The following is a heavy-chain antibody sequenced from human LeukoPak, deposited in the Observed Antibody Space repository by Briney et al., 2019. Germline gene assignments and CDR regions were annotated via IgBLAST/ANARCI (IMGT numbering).Heavy chain of an antibody. V-gene: IGHV3-30*03. CDR3: ARGDYDGSGSMGY. D-gene: IGHD3-22*01. CDR2: ISYDGRNK. Sequence: GGSLRLSCAASGFTFSSYGMHWVRQAPGKGLEWVAIISYDGRNKNYADSVKGRFTISRDNSKDTLYLQTNSLRAEDTAVYYCARGDYDGSGSMGYWGQGTLVTVSS. CDR1: GFTFSSYG. J-gene: IGHJ4*02.